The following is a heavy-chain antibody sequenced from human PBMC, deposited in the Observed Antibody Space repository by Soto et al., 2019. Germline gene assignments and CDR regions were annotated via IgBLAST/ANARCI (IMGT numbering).Heavy chain of an antibody. Sequence: SEKLSHTCTVSGGSLSGYYWSGIRQPPGKGLGWIGSMFYGVSTYYNPSLKSRVTVSVDTSKNQFSLNLRSVTAADTAVYYCARLPSRHSVDYWG. CDR1: GGSLSGYY. CDR2: MFYGVST. J-gene: IGHJ4*01. CDR3: ARLPSRHSVDY. V-gene: IGHV4-39*01. D-gene: IGHD3-10*01.